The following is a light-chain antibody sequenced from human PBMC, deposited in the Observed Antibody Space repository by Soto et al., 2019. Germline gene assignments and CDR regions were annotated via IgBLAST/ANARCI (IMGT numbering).Light chain of an antibody. Sequence: QSVLTQPPSVSAAPGQKVTISCSGSSSNIGNNYVSWYQQLPGTAPKLLIYDNNKRPSGIPDRFSGSKSGTSATLGITGLQTGDEADYYCGTWDSSLSDASYVFGTGTRSPS. CDR2: DNN. CDR1: SSNIGNNY. V-gene: IGLV1-51*01. CDR3: GTWDSSLSDASYV. J-gene: IGLJ1*01.